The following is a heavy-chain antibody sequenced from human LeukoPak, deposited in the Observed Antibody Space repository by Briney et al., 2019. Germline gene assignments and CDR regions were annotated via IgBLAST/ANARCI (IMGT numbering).Heavy chain of an antibody. V-gene: IGHV1-8*01. CDR2: MNPNSGNT. J-gene: IGHJ6*02. Sequence: ASVKVSCTASGYTFTNYDINWVRQATGQGLEWMGWMNPNSGNTGYAQKFQGRVTMSRNTSTSTAYMELSTLRSEDTAVYYCAISAVSGYDLEYYYYYGMDVWGQGTTVTVSS. D-gene: IGHD5-12*01. CDR1: GYTFTNYD. CDR3: AISAVSGYDLEYYYYYGMDV.